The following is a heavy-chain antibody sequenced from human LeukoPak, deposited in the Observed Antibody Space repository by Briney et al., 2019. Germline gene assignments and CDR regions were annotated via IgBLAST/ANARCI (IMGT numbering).Heavy chain of an antibody. Sequence: GTSLRLSCAASGFTFSSYGMHWLRQAPGKGLEWVAAIWYDGNTKYYADSAKGRFAISRDNSKDTVYLLMNSLRPDDTAVYYCARERYCSSTSCYLVDYWGQGTLVTVSS. J-gene: IGHJ4*02. D-gene: IGHD2-2*01. CDR1: GFTFSSYG. CDR2: IWYDGNTK. CDR3: ARERYCSSTSCYLVDY. V-gene: IGHV3-33*01.